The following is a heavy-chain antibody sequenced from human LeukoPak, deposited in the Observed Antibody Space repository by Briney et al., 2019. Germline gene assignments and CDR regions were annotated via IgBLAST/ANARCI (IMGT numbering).Heavy chain of an antibody. Sequence: GGSLRLSCVVSGFIVSSNYMSWVRQAPGKGLEWVSIIYSSGSTYYADSVKGRFAISRDNSKNTLYLQMNSLRAEDTAVYYCARRGNYYGSGSNNWFDPWGQGTLVTVSS. CDR1: GFIVSSNY. CDR3: ARRGNYYGSGSNNWFDP. D-gene: IGHD3-10*01. CDR2: IYSSGST. J-gene: IGHJ5*02. V-gene: IGHV3-66*04.